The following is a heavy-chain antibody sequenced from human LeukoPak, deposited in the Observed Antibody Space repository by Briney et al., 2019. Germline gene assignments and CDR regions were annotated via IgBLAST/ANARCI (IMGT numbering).Heavy chain of an antibody. CDR2: ITSSGSYI. V-gene: IGHV3-21*01. D-gene: IGHD3-3*01. CDR3: AKDFGDVYYYYYYMDV. J-gene: IGHJ6*03. CDR1: GFTFSSYN. Sequence: GGSLRLSCAASGFTFSSYNMNWVRQAPGKGLEWVSSITSSGSYIYYADSVKGRFTISRDNAKNSLYLQMNSLRAEDTAVYYCAKDFGDVYYYYYYMDVWGKGTTVTVSS.